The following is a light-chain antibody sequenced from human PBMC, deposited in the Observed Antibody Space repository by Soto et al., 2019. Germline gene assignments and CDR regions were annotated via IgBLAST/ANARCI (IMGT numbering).Light chain of an antibody. CDR1: QSLLHSNGYND. J-gene: IGKJ4*01. Sequence: DSVMTQSPLSLPVTPGEPASISCRSSQSLLHSNGYNDLEWYLQKPGQSPQLLIYLGSNRASGVPDRFSGSGSGTDFTLKISRVEAEDVGVYYCMQALQTPLTFGGGTKVEIK. CDR2: LGS. CDR3: MQALQTPLT. V-gene: IGKV2-28*01.